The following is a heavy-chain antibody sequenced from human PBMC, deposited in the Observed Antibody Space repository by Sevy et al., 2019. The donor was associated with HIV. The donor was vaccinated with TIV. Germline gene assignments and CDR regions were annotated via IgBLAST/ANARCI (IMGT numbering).Heavy chain of an antibody. CDR3: AGENAWGRGYS. J-gene: IGHJ4*02. Sequence: SETLSLTCTVSGGSITSLYWNWIRQPPGKGLEWIANIYYNAHINYNPSLKRGFTFSLDTSKNQFSLRLSSVTAADTAMYYCAGENAWGRGYSWGQGTLVTVSS. V-gene: IGHV4-59*08. D-gene: IGHD1-26*01. CDR1: GGSITSLY. CDR2: IYYNAHI.